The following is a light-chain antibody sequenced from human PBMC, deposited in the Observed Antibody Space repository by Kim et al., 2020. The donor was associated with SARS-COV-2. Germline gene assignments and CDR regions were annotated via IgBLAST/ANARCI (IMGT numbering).Light chain of an antibody. CDR1: SSNSGAGYD. Sequence: RVTSSCTGRSSNSGAGYDVHWYQQLPGTAPKLLIYGNSNRPSGVPDRFSGSKSGTSASLAITGLQAEDEADYYCQSYDSSLSGSVFGGGTQLTVL. CDR3: QSYDSSLSGSV. CDR2: GNS. V-gene: IGLV1-40*01. J-gene: IGLJ2*01.